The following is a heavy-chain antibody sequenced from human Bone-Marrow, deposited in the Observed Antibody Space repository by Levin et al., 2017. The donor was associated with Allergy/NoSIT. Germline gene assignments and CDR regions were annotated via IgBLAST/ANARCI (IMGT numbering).Heavy chain of an antibody. V-gene: IGHV4-59*01. D-gene: IGHD1-26*01. Sequence: SETLSLTCTVSGGSISTYYWSWIRQPPGKGLEWIGYIYYSGSTNYNPSLKSRVTISLDTSKNQFSLKLSSVTAADTAVYYCAREGNGIGATWYAFDIWGQGTMVTVSS. CDR3: AREGNGIGATWYAFDI. CDR1: GGSISTYY. CDR2: IYYSGST. J-gene: IGHJ3*02.